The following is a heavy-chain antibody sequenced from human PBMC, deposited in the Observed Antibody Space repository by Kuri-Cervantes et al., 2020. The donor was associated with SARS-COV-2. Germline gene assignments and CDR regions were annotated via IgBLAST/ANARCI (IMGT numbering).Heavy chain of an antibody. CDR2: ISYDGSNK. V-gene: IGHV3-30*18. Sequence: GGSLRLSCAASGFNFSRTDMHWVRQAPGKGLEWVAVISYDGSNKYYADSVKGRFTISRDNSKNTLYLQMNSLRAEDTAVYYCAKDLGVPAAIEMFYYYYGMDVWGQGTTVTVSS. J-gene: IGHJ6*02. CDR3: AKDLGVPAAIEMFYYYYGMDV. D-gene: IGHD2-2*01. CDR1: GFNFSRTD.